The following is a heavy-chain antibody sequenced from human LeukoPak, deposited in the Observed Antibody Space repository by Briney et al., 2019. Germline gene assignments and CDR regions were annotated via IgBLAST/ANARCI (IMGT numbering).Heavy chain of an antibody. CDR1: GYTFTGYY. Sequence: ASVKVSCKASGYTFTGYYMHWVRQAPGQGLERMGWINPNSGGTNYAQKFQGRVTMTRDTSISTAYMELSRLRSDDTAVYYCAVGYYDYVWGGIDYWGQGTLVTVSS. CDR3: AVGYYDYVWGGIDY. D-gene: IGHD3-16*01. J-gene: IGHJ4*02. V-gene: IGHV1-2*02. CDR2: INPNSGGT.